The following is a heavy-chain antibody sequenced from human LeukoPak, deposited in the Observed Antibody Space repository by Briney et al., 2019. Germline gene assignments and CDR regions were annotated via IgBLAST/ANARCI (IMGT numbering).Heavy chain of an antibody. CDR1: GYTFTSYY. J-gene: IGHJ4*02. V-gene: IGHV1-24*01. CDR3: ATEITGRYFDRYYFDY. CDR2: FDPEDGET. D-gene: IGHD3-9*01. Sequence: ASVKVSCKASGYTFTSYYMHWVRQAPGQGLEWMGGFDPEDGETIYAQKFQGRVTMTEDTSTDTAYMELSSLRSEDTAVYYCATEITGRYFDRYYFDYWGQGTLVTVSS.